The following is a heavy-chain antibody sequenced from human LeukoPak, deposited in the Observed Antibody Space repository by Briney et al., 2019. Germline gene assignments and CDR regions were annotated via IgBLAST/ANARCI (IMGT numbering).Heavy chain of an antibody. J-gene: IGHJ3*02. Sequence: PWASVKVSCKASGYTFTGYYMHWVRQAPGQGLEWMGWINPNSGGANYAQKFQGRVTMTRDTSISTAYMKLSRLRSDDTAVYYCARDRPLVRGVIGSFDIWGQGTMVTVSS. V-gene: IGHV1-2*02. CDR2: INPNSGGA. CDR3: ARDRPLVRGVIGSFDI. D-gene: IGHD3-10*01. CDR1: GYTFTGYY.